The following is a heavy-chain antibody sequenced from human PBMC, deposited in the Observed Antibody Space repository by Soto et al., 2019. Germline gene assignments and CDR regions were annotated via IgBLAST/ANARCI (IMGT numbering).Heavy chain of an antibody. D-gene: IGHD4-17*01. CDR1: GFSISSGYY. Sequence: SETLSLTCAVSGFSISSGYYWGWIRQTPGKGLEWIASIYHSGSTYYNPSLKSRVTISVDTSKNQFSLKLTSVTAADTAVYYCARGAATVTPGWFDPWGQGIMVTVSS. CDR2: IYHSGST. J-gene: IGHJ5*02. CDR3: ARGAATVTPGWFDP. V-gene: IGHV4-38-2*01.